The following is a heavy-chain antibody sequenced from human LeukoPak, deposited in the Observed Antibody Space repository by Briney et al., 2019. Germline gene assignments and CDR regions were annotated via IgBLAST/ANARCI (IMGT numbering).Heavy chain of an antibody. Sequence: GASVKVSCTASGYTFTSYDINWVRQAPGQGLEWMGWMNPNSGNTGYAQEFQGRVTMTRNTSISTAYMELSSLRSEDTAVYYCARGGIGVVISDYYYYGMDVWGQGTTVTVSS. CDR3: ARGGIGVVISDYYYYGMDV. V-gene: IGHV1-8*01. CDR1: GYTFTSYD. J-gene: IGHJ6*02. D-gene: IGHD3-3*01. CDR2: MNPNSGNT.